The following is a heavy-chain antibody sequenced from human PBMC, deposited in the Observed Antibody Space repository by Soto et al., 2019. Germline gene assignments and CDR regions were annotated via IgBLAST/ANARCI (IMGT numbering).Heavy chain of an antibody. D-gene: IGHD3-22*01. CDR1: GFTFSSYA. Sequence: GGSLRLSCAASGFTFSSYAMSWVRQAPGEGLEWVSAISGSGGSTYYADSVKGRFTISRDNSKNTLYLQMNSLRAEDTAVYYCAKALYYDSSGYPDWGQGTLVTVSS. J-gene: IGHJ4*02. CDR2: ISGSGGST. CDR3: AKALYYDSSGYPD. V-gene: IGHV3-23*01.